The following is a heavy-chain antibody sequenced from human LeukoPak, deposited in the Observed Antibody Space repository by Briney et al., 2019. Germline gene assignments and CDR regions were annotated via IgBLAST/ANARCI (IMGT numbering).Heavy chain of an antibody. D-gene: IGHD5-18*01. CDR2: INGDGGSS. V-gene: IGHV3-74*01. CDR3: ARDKGYSQDY. J-gene: IGHJ4*02. Sequence: GGSLRLSCEASGFPFNTNWMTWVRQAPGQELVWVSQINGDGGSSNYADSVKGRFTISRDNAKNTLYLQMNSLRAEDTAVYYCARDKGYSQDYWGQGTLVTVSS. CDR1: GFPFNTNW.